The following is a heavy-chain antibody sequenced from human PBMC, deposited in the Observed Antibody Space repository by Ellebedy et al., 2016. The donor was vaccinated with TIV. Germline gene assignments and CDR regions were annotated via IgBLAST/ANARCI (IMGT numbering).Heavy chain of an antibody. CDR1: GGNFNNYA. V-gene: IGHV1-69*04. D-gene: IGHD4-17*01. CDR2: IIPIVAIP. Sequence: SVKVSXXASGGNFNNYAIHWVRQAPGQGLEWMGRIIPIVAIPNYEQKFRDRVTITADKSTRTPYMELSSLRSEDTAIYYCTRDLFSDSGSPSDIWGQGTLVTVSS. CDR3: TRDLFSDSGSPSDI. J-gene: IGHJ4*02.